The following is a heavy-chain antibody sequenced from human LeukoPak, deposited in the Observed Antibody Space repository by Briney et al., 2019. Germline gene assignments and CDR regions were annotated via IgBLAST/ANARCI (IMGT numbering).Heavy chain of an antibody. CDR2: MSFDGSDQ. V-gene: IGHV3-30*18. Sequence: GGSLTLSCAASGFSFSTYGMRWVRQAPGKGLEWVAVMSFDGSDQYCADSVKGRFTVSRDNSKNTLYLQMNSLRAEDTAVYYCAKLGCSSTRCYINYWGQGTLVTVSS. CDR1: GFSFSTYG. CDR3: AKLGCSSTRCYINY. D-gene: IGHD2-2*01. J-gene: IGHJ4*02.